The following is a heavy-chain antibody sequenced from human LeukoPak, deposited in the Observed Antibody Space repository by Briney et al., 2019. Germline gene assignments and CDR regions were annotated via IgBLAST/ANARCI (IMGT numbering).Heavy chain of an antibody. Sequence: ASVKVSCKASGYTFTGYYMHWVRQAPGQGLERMGRINPNSGGTNYAQKFQGRVTMTRDTSISTAYMELSRLRSDDTAVYYCATSYYDFWSYSSEYFQHWGQGTLVTVSS. CDR3: ATSYYDFWSYSSEYFQH. V-gene: IGHV1-2*06. D-gene: IGHD3-3*01. CDR1: GYTFTGYY. J-gene: IGHJ1*01. CDR2: INPNSGGT.